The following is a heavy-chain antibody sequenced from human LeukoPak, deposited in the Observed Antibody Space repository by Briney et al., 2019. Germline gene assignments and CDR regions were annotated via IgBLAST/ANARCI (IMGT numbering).Heavy chain of an antibody. J-gene: IGHJ5*02. Sequence: ASVKVSCKASGYTFTGYYMHWVRQAPGQGLEWMGWIHANSGSTNYAQKFQGRVTMTRDTSISTAYMELSRLRSDDTAVYYCARAGFGYYDSRREYNWFDPWGQGTLVTVSS. D-gene: IGHD3-22*01. CDR2: IHANSGST. V-gene: IGHV1-2*02. CDR3: ARAGFGYYDSRREYNWFDP. CDR1: GYTFTGYY.